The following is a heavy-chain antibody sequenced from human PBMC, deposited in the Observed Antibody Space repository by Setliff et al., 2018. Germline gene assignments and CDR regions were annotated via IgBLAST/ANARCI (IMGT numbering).Heavy chain of an antibody. Sequence: LSLTCAVYGGSFSGYVWTFIRQPPGKGLEWIGEINHAGRTNYNPSLGSRVSILVDTSKNQFSLKLTSATVADTAVYYCVRGLQAGSWEPYYFDSWGRGTLVTVSS. CDR2: INHAGRT. J-gene: IGHJ4*02. V-gene: IGHV4-34*01. CDR1: GGSFSGYV. CDR3: VRGLQAGSWEPYYFDS. D-gene: IGHD3-10*01.